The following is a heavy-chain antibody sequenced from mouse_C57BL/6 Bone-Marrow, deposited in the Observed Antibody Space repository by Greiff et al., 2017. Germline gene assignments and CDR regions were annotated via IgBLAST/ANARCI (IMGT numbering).Heavy chain of an antibody. Sequence: QVQLKQPGTELVKPGASVKLSCKASGYTFTSYWMHWVKQRPGQGLEWIGNINPSNGGTNYNEKFKSKATLTVDKSSSTAYMQLSSLTSEDSAVYYCARFDTTVVATPYWYFDVWGTGTTVTVSS. J-gene: IGHJ1*03. CDR1: GYTFTSYW. CDR2: INPSNGGT. V-gene: IGHV1-53*01. D-gene: IGHD1-1*01. CDR3: ARFDTTVVATPYWYFDV.